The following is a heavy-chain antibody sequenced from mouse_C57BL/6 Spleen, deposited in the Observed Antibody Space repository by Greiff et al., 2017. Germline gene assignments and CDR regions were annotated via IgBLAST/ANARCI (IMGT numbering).Heavy chain of an antibody. D-gene: IGHD1-1*01. CDR3: ARDYGSSYEGFTY. V-gene: IGHV14-3*01. Sequence: VQLQQSVAELVRPGASVKLSCTASGFNIQNTYMHWVKQRPEQGLEWIGRIDPANGNTKYAPKFQGKATITPDTSSNTAYLQLSSLTSEDTAIXYCARDYGSSYEGFTYWGQGTLVTVSA. CDR2: IDPANGNT. J-gene: IGHJ3*01. CDR1: GFNIQNTY.